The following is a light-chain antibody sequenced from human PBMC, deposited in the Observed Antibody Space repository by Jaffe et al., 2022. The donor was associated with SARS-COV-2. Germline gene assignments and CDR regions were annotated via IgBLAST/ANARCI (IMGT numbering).Light chain of an antibody. V-gene: IGLV2-14*03. Sequence: QSALTQPASVSGSPGQSITVSCTGTSSDLGDYNYVSWYQQHPGKAPKLLIYDVTNRPSGVPDRFSGSKSGTTASLTISGLQAEDEADYYCSSYTSTSTWVFGGGTKLTVL. CDR2: DVT. CDR1: SSDLGDYNY. J-gene: IGLJ3*02. CDR3: SSYTSTSTWV.